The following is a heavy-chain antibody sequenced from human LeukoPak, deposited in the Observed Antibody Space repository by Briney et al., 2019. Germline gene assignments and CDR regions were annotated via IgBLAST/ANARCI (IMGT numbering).Heavy chain of an antibody. V-gene: IGHV3-21*01. D-gene: IGHD5-18*01. CDR1: GFTFSSYS. CDR3: ARTNTAMVQALDY. J-gene: IGHJ4*02. Sequence: GGSLRLSCAASGFTFSSYSMNWVRQAPGKGLEWVSSISSSSSYIYYADSVKGRFTISRDDAKNSLYLQMNSLRAEDTAVYYCARTNTAMVQALDYWGQGTLVTVSS. CDR2: ISSSSSYI.